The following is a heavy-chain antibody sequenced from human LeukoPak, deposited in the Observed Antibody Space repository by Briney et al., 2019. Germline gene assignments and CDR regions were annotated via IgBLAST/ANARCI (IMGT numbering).Heavy chain of an antibody. J-gene: IGHJ5*02. V-gene: IGHV4-4*07. CDR3: ARDTYKYSSSLGWFDP. CDR2: ISTSGST. Sequence: IPSETLSLTCTVSGCSVSSYYWSWIRQPAGKGLEWIGRISTSGSTNYNPSLKSRVTMSVDTSKNQFSLKLSSVTAADTAVYYCARDTYKYSSSLGWFDPWGQGTLVTVSS. D-gene: IGHD6-13*01. CDR1: GCSVSSYY.